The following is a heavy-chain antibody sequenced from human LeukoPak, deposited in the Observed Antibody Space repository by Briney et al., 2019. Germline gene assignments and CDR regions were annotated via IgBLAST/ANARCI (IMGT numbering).Heavy chain of an antibody. D-gene: IGHD6-13*01. Sequence: SETLSLTCSVSGGSISSYYWNWIRQPPGKGLEWIGYIYYSGSTNYNPSLKSRVTISLDTSKNQFSLKLTSVTAADTAVYYCAGGRTSSWYGSLDYWGQGTQVAVSS. CDR2: IYYSGST. V-gene: IGHV4-59*01. J-gene: IGHJ4*02. CDR1: GGSISSYY. CDR3: AGGRTSSWYGSLDY.